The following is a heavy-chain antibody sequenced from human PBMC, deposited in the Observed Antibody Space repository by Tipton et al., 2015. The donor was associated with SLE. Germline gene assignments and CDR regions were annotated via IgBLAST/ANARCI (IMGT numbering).Heavy chain of an antibody. D-gene: IGHD3-10*01. J-gene: IGHJ5*02. CDR3: AGDDYASGIT. CDR1: GFSFSRYW. Sequence: GSLRLSCAASGFSFSRYWMNWVRQAPGKGLEWVASVKQDGREKYYVDSVKGRFTISRDNAKNSLYLQMNSLRVEDTAVYFCAGDDYASGITWGQGTLVTVSS. V-gene: IGHV3-7*01. CDR2: VKQDGREK.